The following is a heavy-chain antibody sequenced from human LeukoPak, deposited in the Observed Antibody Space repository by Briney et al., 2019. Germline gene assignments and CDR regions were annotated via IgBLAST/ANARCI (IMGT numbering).Heavy chain of an antibody. CDR1: GGSFSGYY. D-gene: IGHD1-14*01. V-gene: IGHV4-34*01. CDR2: INHSGST. J-gene: IGHJ6*03. Sequence: SETLSLTCAASGGSFSGYYWSWIRQPPGKGLEWIGEINHSGSTNYNPSLKSRVTISVDTSKNQFSLKLSSVTAADTAVYYCARLNRKGGWGSLQYYYYYMDVWGKGTTVTVSS. CDR3: ARLNRKGGWGSLQYYYYYMDV.